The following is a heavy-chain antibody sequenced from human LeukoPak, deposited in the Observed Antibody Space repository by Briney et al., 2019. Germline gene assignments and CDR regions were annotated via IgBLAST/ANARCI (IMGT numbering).Heavy chain of an antibody. CDR3: ARDSGTTGEVKFDA. D-gene: IGHD3-10*01. CDR2: IYTSGTI. CDR1: GGSISSYY. Sequence: PSETLSLTCTVSGGSISSYYWSWIRQPAGTALEWIGRIYTSGTITYNPSLKSRVTMSVDTSKNQFSLKLSSVTAADTAVYYCARDSGTTGEVKFDAWGQGIMVTSAS. J-gene: IGHJ5*02. V-gene: IGHV4-4*07.